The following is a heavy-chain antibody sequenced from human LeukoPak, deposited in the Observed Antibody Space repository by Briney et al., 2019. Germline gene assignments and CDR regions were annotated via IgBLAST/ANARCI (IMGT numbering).Heavy chain of an antibody. Sequence: GGSLRLSCAASGFTFSSYWMTWVRQAPGKGLEWVAVISYDGSNKYYADSVKGRFTISRDNSKNTLYLQMNSLRAEDTAVYYCARDQMGYGDYGGFDYWGQGTLVTVSS. CDR2: ISYDGSNK. CDR1: GFTFSSYW. V-gene: IGHV3-30-3*01. J-gene: IGHJ4*02. D-gene: IGHD4-17*01. CDR3: ARDQMGYGDYGGFDY.